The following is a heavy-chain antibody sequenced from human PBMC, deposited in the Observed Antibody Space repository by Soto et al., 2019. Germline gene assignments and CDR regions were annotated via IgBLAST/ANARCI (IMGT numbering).Heavy chain of an antibody. J-gene: IGHJ4*02. CDR3: AKGRYDFWSPYFDS. CDR2: ITWNSRVL. CDR1: GFSFSSYA. D-gene: IGHD3-3*01. Sequence: SLRLSCAASGFSFSSYAMHWVRQAPGKGLEWVSGITWNSRVLAYADSVKGRFTISRDNARNSLYLQMDSLRDEDTALYYCAKGRYDFWSPYFDSWGQGTLVTGSS. V-gene: IGHV3-9*01.